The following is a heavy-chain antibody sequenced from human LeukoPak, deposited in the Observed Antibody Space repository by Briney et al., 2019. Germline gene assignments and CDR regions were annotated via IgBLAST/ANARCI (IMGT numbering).Heavy chain of an antibody. CDR3: AVTHYYDSSGYRDFDY. J-gene: IGHJ4*02. CDR2: IYYSGST. Sequence: SETLSLTCTVSGGSISNSRDYWAWIRQPPGKGLEWIANIYYSGSTYYSPSLKSRVTISVDTSKNQFSLKLSSVTAADTAVYYCAVTHYYDSSGYRDFDYWGQGTLVTVSS. CDR1: GGSISNSRDY. D-gene: IGHD3-22*01. V-gene: IGHV4-39*01.